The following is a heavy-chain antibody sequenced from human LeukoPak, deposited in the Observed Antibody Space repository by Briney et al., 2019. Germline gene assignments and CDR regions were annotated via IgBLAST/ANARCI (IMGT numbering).Heavy chain of an antibody. CDR1: GFTFSSYA. V-gene: IGHV3-23*01. D-gene: IGHD6-19*01. CDR3: AKVGAVAGAFDI. Sequence: GGSLRLSCAASGFTFSSYAMSWVRQAPGKGLEWVSSISGSGNRTYYADSVKGRFTISRDNSKNTLYLQMNSLRAEDTAVYYCAKVGAVAGAFDIWGQGTMVTVSS. J-gene: IGHJ3*02. CDR2: ISGSGNRT.